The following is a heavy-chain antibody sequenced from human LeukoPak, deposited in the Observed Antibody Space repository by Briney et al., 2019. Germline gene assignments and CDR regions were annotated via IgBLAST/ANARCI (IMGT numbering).Heavy chain of an antibody. V-gene: IGHV3-7*05. J-gene: IGHJ5*02. CDR1: GFTFSSYW. CDR3: ARDMNWRGDNWFDP. Sequence: PGGSLRLSCAASGFTFSSYWMSWVRQAPGKGLEWVANIKQDGSEKYYVDSVKGRFTISRDNSKNSLYLQMNSLRTEDTALYHCARDMNWRGDNWFDPWGQGTLVTVSS. CDR2: IKQDGSEK. D-gene: IGHD1-1*01.